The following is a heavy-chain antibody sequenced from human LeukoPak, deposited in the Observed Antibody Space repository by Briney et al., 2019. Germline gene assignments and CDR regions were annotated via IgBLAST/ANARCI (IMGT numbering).Heavy chain of an antibody. V-gene: IGHV3-9*01. J-gene: IGHJ3*02. CDR2: ISWNSGSI. CDR1: GFTFDDYA. D-gene: IGHD3-10*01. CDR3: AKGFTSSTRGDAFDI. Sequence: PGRSLRLSCAASGFTFDDYAMHWVRQAPGKGLEWVPGISWNSGSIGYADSVKGRFTISRDNAKNSLYLQMNSLRAEDTALYYCAKGFTSSTRGDAFDIWGQGTMVTVSS.